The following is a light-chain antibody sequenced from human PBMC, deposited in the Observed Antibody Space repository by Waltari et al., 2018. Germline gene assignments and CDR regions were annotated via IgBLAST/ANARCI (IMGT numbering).Light chain of an antibody. CDR1: SLRKFS. Sequence: SSELNQDPAVSVALGQTVKITRQGDSLRKFSASWYQQRPGQAPILVLYGPDYRPSGIPGRFSGSTSGGTASLTITGAQAEDEAVYYCHSRDSTSTRVFGGGTRLTV. V-gene: IGLV3-19*01. J-gene: IGLJ3*02. CDR3: HSRDSTSTRV. CDR2: GPD.